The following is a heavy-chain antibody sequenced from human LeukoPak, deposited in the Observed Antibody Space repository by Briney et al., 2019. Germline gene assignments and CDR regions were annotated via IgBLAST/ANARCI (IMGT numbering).Heavy chain of an antibody. D-gene: IGHD4-17*01. CDR3: ARLTVTYYCDS. CDR2: IYSSGTT. J-gene: IGHJ4*02. V-gene: IGHV3-53*01. CDR1: GGSISSGGYY. Sequence: ETLSLTCTVSGGSISSGGYYMTWVRQAPGKGLEWVSSIYSSGTTYYADSVKGRFTISRDNSRNALLLQMNSLRAEDTAVYYCARLTVTYYCDSWGQGTLVTVSS.